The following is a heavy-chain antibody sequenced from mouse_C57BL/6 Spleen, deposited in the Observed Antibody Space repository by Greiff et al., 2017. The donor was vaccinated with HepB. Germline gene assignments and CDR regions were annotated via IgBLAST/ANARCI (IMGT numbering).Heavy chain of an antibody. D-gene: IGHD1-1*01. CDR1: GFSLTSYG. CDR2: IWSGGST. CDR3: ATAYYYGSRYFDV. V-gene: IGHV2-4*01. Sequence: QVQLKQSGPGLVQPSQSLSITCTVSGFSLTSYGVHWVRQPPGKGLEWLGVIWSGGSTDYNAAFISRLSISKDNSKSQVFFKMNSLQADDTAIYYCATAYYYGSRYFDVWGTGTTVTVSS. J-gene: IGHJ1*03.